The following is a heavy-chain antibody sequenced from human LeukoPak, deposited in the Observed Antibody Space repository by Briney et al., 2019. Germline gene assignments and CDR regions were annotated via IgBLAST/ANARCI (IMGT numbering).Heavy chain of an antibody. CDR2: INTDGSGT. CDR3: AREWDPTYYYDSSGYLDY. D-gene: IGHD3-22*01. CDR1: GFTFSTYW. J-gene: IGHJ4*02. V-gene: IGHV3-74*01. Sequence: GSLRLSCAASGFTFSTYWMHWVRQAPGKGPVWVSRINTDGSGTSYADSVKGRFTISRDNSKNTLYLQMNSLRAEDTAVYYCAREWDPTYYYDSSGYLDYWGQGTLVTVSS.